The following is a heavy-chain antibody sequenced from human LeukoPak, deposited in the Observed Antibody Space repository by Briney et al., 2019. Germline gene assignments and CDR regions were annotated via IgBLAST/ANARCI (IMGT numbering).Heavy chain of an antibody. Sequence: GGSLRLSCAASGFTFSSYAMSWVRQAPGKGLEWVSAISGSGGSTYYADSVKGRFTISRDNSKNTLYPQMNSLRAEDTAVYYCARADYGDPSYWYFDLWGRGTLVTVSS. CDR1: GFTFSSYA. CDR2: ISGSGGST. V-gene: IGHV3-23*01. D-gene: IGHD4-17*01. CDR3: ARADYGDPSYWYFDL. J-gene: IGHJ2*01.